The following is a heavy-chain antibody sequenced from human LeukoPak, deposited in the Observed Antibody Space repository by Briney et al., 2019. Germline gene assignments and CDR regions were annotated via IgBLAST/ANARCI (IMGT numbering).Heavy chain of an antibody. CDR2: INSDGSWT. D-gene: IGHD2/OR15-2a*01. J-gene: IGHJ4*02. Sequence: GGSLRLSCAASGNYWMHWVRQASGKGLGWVSHINSDGSWTSYADSVKGRFTISKDNAKNTVYLQMNNLRAEDTAVYYCVSFYETYWGRGTLVTVSS. CDR3: VSFYETY. CDR1: GNYW. V-gene: IGHV3-74*01.